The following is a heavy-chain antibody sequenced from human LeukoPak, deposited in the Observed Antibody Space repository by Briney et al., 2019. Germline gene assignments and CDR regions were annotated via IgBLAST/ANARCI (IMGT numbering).Heavy chain of an antibody. D-gene: IGHD3-3*01. Sequence: PGGSLRLSCAASGFIFSNCGMNWVRQAPGKGLEWVAAISASGSATSYADSVRGRFTISRDNSKSTTYLQMNSLRAEDTAVFYCAKDHYLRDFWSGYFDYWGQGIPVTVSS. J-gene: IGHJ4*02. CDR1: GFIFSNCG. CDR2: ISASGSAT. V-gene: IGHV3-23*01. CDR3: AKDHYLRDFWSGYFDY.